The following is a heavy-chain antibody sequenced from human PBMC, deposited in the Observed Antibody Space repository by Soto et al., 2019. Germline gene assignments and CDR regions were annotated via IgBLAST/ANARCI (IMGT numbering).Heavy chain of an antibody. J-gene: IGHJ5*02. CDR2: IYFTGST. V-gene: IGHV4-61*01. Sequence: PSETLSLTCTVSGGAVSSGTYYWSWIRQPPGKGLEWIGHIYFTGSTNYNPSLKSRVIMSLDTSRNQFSLKLSSVTAADTAVYYCTRGPPRVQWFDPWGLGTLVTVSS. CDR3: TRGPPRVQWFDP. CDR1: GGAVSSGTYY.